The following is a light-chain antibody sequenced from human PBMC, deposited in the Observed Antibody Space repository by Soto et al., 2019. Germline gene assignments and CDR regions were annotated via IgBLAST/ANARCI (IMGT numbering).Light chain of an antibody. Sequence: QSALTQPPSASGSPGQSVTISCTGTSSDVGRYNYVSWYQQHPGKAPKLMIYEVNTRPSGVPDRFSGSKSGNTASLTVSGLHAEEEADYYCSSYAGRNKYVFGTGTKLTVL. CDR3: SSYAGRNKYV. J-gene: IGLJ1*01. CDR2: EVN. V-gene: IGLV2-8*01. CDR1: SSDVGRYNY.